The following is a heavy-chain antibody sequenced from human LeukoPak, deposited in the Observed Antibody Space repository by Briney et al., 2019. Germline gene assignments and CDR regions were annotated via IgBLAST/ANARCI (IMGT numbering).Heavy chain of an antibody. Sequence: QPGGSLRLCCEASGFTFSSHAMSWVRQAPGKGLEWVSTINPTGSGTFYADSVKGRFTISRDNSKNTLFLQMNSPRAEDTAVYYCAKDATSYVYNYYMDVWGKGTTVTVSS. V-gene: IGHV3-23*01. CDR1: GFTFSSHA. J-gene: IGHJ6*03. CDR2: INPTGSGT. CDR3: AKDATSYVYNYYMDV. D-gene: IGHD3-16*01.